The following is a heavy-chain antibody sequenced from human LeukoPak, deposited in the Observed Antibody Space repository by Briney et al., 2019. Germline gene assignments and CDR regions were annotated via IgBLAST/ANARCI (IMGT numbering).Heavy chain of an antibody. V-gene: IGHV3-21*01. Sequence: GGSLRLSCAASGFTFSSYAMNWVRQAPGKGLEWVSSISSCSSYIYYADSVKGRFTISRDNAKNSLYLQMNSLRAEDTAVYYCGILGEWADAFDIWGQGTMVTVSS. CDR3: GILGEWADAFDI. D-gene: IGHD1-26*01. CDR1: GFTFSSYA. CDR2: ISSCSSYI. J-gene: IGHJ3*02.